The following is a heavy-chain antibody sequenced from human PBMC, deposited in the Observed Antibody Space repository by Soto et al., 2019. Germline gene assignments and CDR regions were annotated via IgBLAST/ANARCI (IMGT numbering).Heavy chain of an antibody. Sequence: SETLSLTCTVSGGSISSYYWSWIRQPPGKGLEWIGYIYYSGSTNYNPSLKSRVTISVDTSKNQFSLKLSSVTAADTAVYYCAREPADNYYDSSGYLLADDAFEIWGQGTMVTVSS. CDR3: AREPADNYYDSSGYLLADDAFEI. CDR1: GGSISSYY. J-gene: IGHJ3*02. D-gene: IGHD3-22*01. V-gene: IGHV4-59*01. CDR2: IYYSGST.